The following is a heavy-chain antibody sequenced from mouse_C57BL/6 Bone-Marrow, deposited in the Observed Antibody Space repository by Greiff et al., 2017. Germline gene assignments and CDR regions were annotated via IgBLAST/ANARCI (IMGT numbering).Heavy chain of an antibody. CDR2: IHPNSGST. Sequence: VQLQQPGAELVKPGASVKLSCKASGYTFTSYWMHWVKQRPGQGLEWIGMIHPNSGSTNYNEKFKSKATLTVDKSSSKAYMQLSSLTSEDSAVYYCARLGKITTVPWYFDVWGTGTTVTVSS. V-gene: IGHV1-64*01. D-gene: IGHD1-1*01. J-gene: IGHJ1*03. CDR3: ARLGKITTVPWYFDV. CDR1: GYTFTSYW.